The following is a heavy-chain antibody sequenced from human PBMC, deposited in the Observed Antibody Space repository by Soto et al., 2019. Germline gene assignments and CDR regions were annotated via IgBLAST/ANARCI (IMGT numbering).Heavy chain of an antibody. V-gene: IGHV3-30*18. D-gene: IGHD2-2*02. CDR2: ISYDGSNK. CDR1: GFTFSSYG. CDR3: AKERYCSSSSCYTPHNYYGRDV. Sequence: GGSLRLSCAASGFTFSSYGMHWVRQAPGKGLEWVAVISYDGSNKYYADSVKGRFTISGDNSKNTLYLQMNSLRAEDTAVYYCAKERYCSSSSCYTPHNYYGRDVWGQRSTVTVSS. J-gene: IGHJ6*02.